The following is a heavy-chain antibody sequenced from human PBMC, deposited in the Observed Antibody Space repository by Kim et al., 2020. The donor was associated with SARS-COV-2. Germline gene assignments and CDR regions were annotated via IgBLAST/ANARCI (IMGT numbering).Heavy chain of an antibody. J-gene: IGHJ6*02. CDR1: GFTVSSNY. D-gene: IGHD2-21*02. CDR2: IYSGGST. Sequence: GGSLRLSCAASGFTVSSNYMSWVRQAPGKGLEWVSVIYSGGSTYYADSVKGRFTISRDNSKNTLYLQMNSLRAEDTAVYYCASQLAYCGGDCYSGGMDVWGQGTTVTVSS. V-gene: IGHV3-53*01. CDR3: ASQLAYCGGDCYSGGMDV.